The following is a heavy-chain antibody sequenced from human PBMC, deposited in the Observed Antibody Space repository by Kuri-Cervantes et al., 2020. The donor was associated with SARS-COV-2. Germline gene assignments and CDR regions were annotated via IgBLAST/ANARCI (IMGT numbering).Heavy chain of an antibody. V-gene: IGHV3-30*18. CDR1: GFKFSRTD. Sequence: GGSLRLSCAASGFKFSRTDMHWFRQAPGKGLEWVAVISHDGKNKKCIASGKGRFTISRHNSQNTLYLNMKSLRSEDTAMYYCAKDRVGVQDFWGQGTLVTVSS. CDR2: ISHDGKNK. D-gene: IGHD2-21*01. J-gene: IGHJ4*02. CDR3: AKDRVGVQDF.